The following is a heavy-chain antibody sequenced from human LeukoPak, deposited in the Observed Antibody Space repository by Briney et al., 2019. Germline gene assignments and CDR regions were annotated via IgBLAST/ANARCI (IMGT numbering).Heavy chain of an antibody. J-gene: IGHJ5*02. CDR2: IKQDGSEK. D-gene: IGHD1-26*01. V-gene: IGHV3-7*01. CDR1: GFTFSSYW. Sequence: GGSLRLSCAASGFTFSSYWMSWVRQAPGKGLEWVANIKQDGSEKYYVDSVKGRFTISRDNAKNSLYLQMNSLRAEDTAVYYCGGEKAVKMGNCSDPWGQEPLVTVSS. CDR3: GGEKAVKMGNCSDP.